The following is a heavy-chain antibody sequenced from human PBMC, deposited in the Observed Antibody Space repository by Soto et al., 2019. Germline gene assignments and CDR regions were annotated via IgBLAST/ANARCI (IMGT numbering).Heavy chain of an antibody. V-gene: IGHV3-7*01. CDR1: GFTFSNYW. CDR2: INQDGSKK. Sequence: HPGGSLRLSCAASGFTFSNYWMSWVRQAPGKGLEWVANINQDGSKKYYVDSVKGRLTISRDNAKNSLYLQMNSLRAEDTAVYYCARDSSFDDSSGYLDYWGQGTLVTVSS. D-gene: IGHD3-22*01. CDR3: ARDSSFDDSSGYLDY. J-gene: IGHJ4*02.